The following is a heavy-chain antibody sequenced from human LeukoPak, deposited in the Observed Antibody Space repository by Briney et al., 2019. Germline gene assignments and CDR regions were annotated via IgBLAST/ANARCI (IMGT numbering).Heavy chain of an antibody. J-gene: IGHJ1*01. CDR1: GFTFDDYA. V-gene: IGHV3-9*01. D-gene: IGHD4-17*01. CDR3: AKAPGDYEYFQH. Sequence: GRSLRLSCAASGFTFDDYAMHWVRQAPGKGLEWVSGISWNSGSIDYADSVKGRFTISRDNAKNSLYLQMNSLRAEDTALYYCAKAPGDYEYFQHWGQGTLVTVSS. CDR2: ISWNSGSI.